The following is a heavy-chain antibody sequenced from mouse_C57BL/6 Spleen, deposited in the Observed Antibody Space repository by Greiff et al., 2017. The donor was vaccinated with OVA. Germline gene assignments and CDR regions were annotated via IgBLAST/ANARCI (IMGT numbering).Heavy chain of an antibody. CDR1: GYAFSSSW. CDR2: IYPGDGDT. V-gene: IGHV1-82*01. J-gene: IGHJ1*03. D-gene: IGHD1-1*01. CDR3: ARWATTVVDWYFDV. Sequence: QVQLQQSGPELVKPGASVKISCKASGYAFSSSWMNWVKQRPGKGLEWIGRIYPGDGDTNYNGKFKGKATLTADKSSSTAYMQLSSLTSEDSAVYFCARWATTVVDWYFDVWGTGTTVTVSS.